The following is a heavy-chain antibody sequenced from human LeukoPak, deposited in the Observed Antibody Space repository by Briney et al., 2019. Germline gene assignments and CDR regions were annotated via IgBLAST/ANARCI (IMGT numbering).Heavy chain of an antibody. CDR1: GGSIRSYY. CDR3: ARRRYISGQIDY. J-gene: IGHJ4*02. V-gene: IGHV4-59*08. D-gene: IGHD6-19*01. CDR2: FFFGGST. Sequence: SETLSLTCTVSGGSIRSYYWSWIRQPPGKRLDRIGCFFFGGSTDYNPSLQSRVTISVDTSKNQLSLRVSSVTASDTAVYYCARRRYISGQIDYWGQGTLVTVSS.